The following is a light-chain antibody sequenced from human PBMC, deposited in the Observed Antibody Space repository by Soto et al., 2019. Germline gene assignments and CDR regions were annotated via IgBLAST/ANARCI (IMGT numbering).Light chain of an antibody. V-gene: IGLV6-57*04. J-gene: IGLJ2*01. Sequence: NFLLPQPHSVSESPGKTVTISCTRSSGSIASNYVQWYQQRPGSAPTTVIYEDNQRPSGVPDRFSGSIDSSSNSASLTISGLKTEDEADYYCQSYDSSNPVVFGGGTKVTVL. CDR2: EDN. CDR1: SGSIASNY. CDR3: QSYDSSNPVV.